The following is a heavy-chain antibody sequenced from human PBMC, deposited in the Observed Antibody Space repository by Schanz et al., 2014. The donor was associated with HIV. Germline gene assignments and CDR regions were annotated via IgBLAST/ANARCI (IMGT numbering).Heavy chain of an antibody. CDR3: ARGRNGMGV. CDR1: GFTFSNYA. J-gene: IGHJ6*02. V-gene: IGHV3-30-3*01. Sequence: QVQLVESGGGVVQPGRSLRLSCAVSGFTFSNYAMPWVRQAPGKGLEWVAVISYDGSNKYYADSVKGRFTISRDNSKNTLYLQMNSLTVDDTAVYYCARGRNGMGVWGPGTTVTVSS. CDR2: ISYDGSNK.